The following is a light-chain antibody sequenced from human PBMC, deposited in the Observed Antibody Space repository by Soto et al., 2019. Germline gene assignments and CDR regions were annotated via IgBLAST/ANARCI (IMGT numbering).Light chain of an antibody. CDR1: SPNIGVDP. CDR3: AAWDDSLNAVL. V-gene: IGLV1-44*01. CDR2: NNS. Sequence: QSVLTQPPSASGTPGQRVTISCSGSSPNIGVDPVNWYQQLPGTAPKLLIYNNSQRPSGVPDRFSGSKSGTSASLAISGLQCEDEAEYYCAAWDDSLNAVLLGGGTKVTVL. J-gene: IGLJ2*01.